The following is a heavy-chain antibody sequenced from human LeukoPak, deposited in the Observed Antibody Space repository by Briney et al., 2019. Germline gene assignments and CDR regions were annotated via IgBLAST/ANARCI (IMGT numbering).Heavy chain of an antibody. CDR1: GFTFSSYS. Sequence: GGSLRLSCAASGFTFSSYSMNRVRQAPGKGLEWVSSISSSSSYIYYSDSVKGRFTISRDYAKNSLYLQMNSLRAEDTAVYYCARPRVEEVRNNWNYPNYYYGMDVWGQGTTVTVSS. CDR2: ISSSSSYI. V-gene: IGHV3-21*01. J-gene: IGHJ6*02. CDR3: ARPRVEEVRNNWNYPNYYYGMDV. D-gene: IGHD1-7*01.